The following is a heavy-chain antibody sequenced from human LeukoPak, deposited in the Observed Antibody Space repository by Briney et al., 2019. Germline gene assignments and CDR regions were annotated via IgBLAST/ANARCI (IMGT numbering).Heavy chain of an antibody. V-gene: IGHV4-59*01. CDR1: GGSISSYY. CDR2: IYYSGST. CDR3: ARSTVLFSGWFDP. J-gene: IGHJ5*02. Sequence: SETLSLTCTVSGGSISSYYWSWTRQPPGKGLEWIGYIYYSGSTNYNPSLKSRVTISVDTSKNQFSLKLSSVTAADTAVYYCARSTVLFSGWFDPWGQGTLVTVSS. D-gene: IGHD3-10*01.